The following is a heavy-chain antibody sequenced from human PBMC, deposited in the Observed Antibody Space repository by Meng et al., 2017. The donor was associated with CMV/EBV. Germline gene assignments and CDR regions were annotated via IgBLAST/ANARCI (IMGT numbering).Heavy chain of an antibody. V-gene: IGHV3-30*04. CDR1: GFTFSSYA. D-gene: IGHD3-22*01. CDR3: ARTYYYDSSGYHYEDDAFDI. Sequence: LSLTCAASGFTFSSYAMHWVRQAPGKGLEWVAVISYDGSNKYYADSVKGRFTISRDNSKNTLCLQMNSLRAEDTAVYYCARTYYYDSSGYHYEDDAFDIWGQGTMVTVSS. J-gene: IGHJ3*02. CDR2: ISYDGSNK.